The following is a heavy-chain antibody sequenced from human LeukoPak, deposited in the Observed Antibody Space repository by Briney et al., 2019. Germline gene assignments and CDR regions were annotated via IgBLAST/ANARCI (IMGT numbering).Heavy chain of an antibody. J-gene: IGHJ4*02. Sequence: ASVKVSCKASGHTFNGYYMHWVREAPGQGLEWMGWINPNSGGTNYAQKFQGRVTMTRDTSISTAYMELSRLRSDDTAVYYCARSRDGYYEHFDYWGQGTLVTVSS. CDR3: ARSRDGYYEHFDY. D-gene: IGHD5-24*01. CDR2: INPNSGGT. CDR1: GHTFNGYY. V-gene: IGHV1-2*02.